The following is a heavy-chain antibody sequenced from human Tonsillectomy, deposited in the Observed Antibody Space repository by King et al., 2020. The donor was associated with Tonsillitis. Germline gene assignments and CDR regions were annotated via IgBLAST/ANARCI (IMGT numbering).Heavy chain of an antibody. CDR2: ISSRSSSI. D-gene: IGHD3-9*01. CDR3: TREYDILAVRCYKRCGMDV. Sequence: VQLVESGGGLVQPGGSLRLSCAASGFTFSSYSMNWVRQAPGKGLEWVSYISSRSSSIYYADSVKGRFTISRDNAKNSLYLQMNSLRDEDTAVYYCTREYDILAVRCYKRCGMDVWGGGGTVTVSS. CDR1: GFTFSSYS. J-gene: IGHJ6*04. V-gene: IGHV3-48*02.